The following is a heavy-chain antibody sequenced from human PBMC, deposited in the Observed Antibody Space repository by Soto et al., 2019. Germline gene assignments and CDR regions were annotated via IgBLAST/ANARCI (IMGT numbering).Heavy chain of an antibody. CDR1: GYTFASYY. J-gene: IGHJ6*02. V-gene: IGHV1-46*01. Sequence: ASVKVSCKTSGYTFASYYVHWVLQAPGQGLEWMGIVNPSGGGTSYAQKFQGRVTLTRDMSTSTVYMELTSLTYDDTAVYYCARDVSGPGATYVMDVWGQGTTVTVSS. CDR2: VNPSGGGT. CDR3: ARDVSGPGATYVMDV. D-gene: IGHD2-2*01.